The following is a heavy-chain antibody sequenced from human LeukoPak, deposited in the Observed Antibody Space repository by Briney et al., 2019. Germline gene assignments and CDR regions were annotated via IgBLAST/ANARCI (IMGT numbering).Heavy chain of an antibody. V-gene: IGHV1-2*02. Sequence: ASVKVSCKASGYTFTDYYMHWVRQAPGQGLEWMGWINPNSGGTNYAQKFQGRVTMTRDTSISTSYMELSRLRSDDTAVFYCAREEVIAAAGPSLDYWGQGALVTVSS. CDR3: AREEVIAAAGPSLDY. D-gene: IGHD6-13*01. CDR1: GYTFTDYY. CDR2: INPNSGGT. J-gene: IGHJ4*02.